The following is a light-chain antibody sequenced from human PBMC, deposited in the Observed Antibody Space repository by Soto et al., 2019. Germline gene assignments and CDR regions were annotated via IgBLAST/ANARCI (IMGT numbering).Light chain of an antibody. CDR1: SSDVGAYHF. CDR2: EVT. J-gene: IGLJ1*01. V-gene: IGLV2-14*01. Sequence: QSALPQPASVSGSPGQSITVSCTGSSSDVGAYHFVSWYQHHPGKAPKLILYEVTARPSGVSSRFSGSKSGNTASLTISGLQADDEANYYCQSYDSSLSGYVFGTGTKVTVL. CDR3: QSYDSSLSGYV.